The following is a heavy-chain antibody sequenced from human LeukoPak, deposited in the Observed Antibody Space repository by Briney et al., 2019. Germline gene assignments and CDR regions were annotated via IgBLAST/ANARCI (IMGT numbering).Heavy chain of an antibody. CDR1: GFTFSSYS. V-gene: IGHV3-21*01. Sequence: GGSLRLSCAASGFTFSSYSMNWVRQAPGRGLEWVSSIDFTSRYIYNADSVKGRFTTSRDNAKNSLDLQMNSLKVEDTAVYYCATPAAGPGAEYSLYWGQGTLVIVSS. D-gene: IGHD6-13*01. CDR3: ATPAAGPGAEYSLY. J-gene: IGHJ1*01. CDR2: IDFTSRYI.